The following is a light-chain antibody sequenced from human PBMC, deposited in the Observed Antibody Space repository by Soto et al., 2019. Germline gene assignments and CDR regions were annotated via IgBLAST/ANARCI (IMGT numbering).Light chain of an antibody. Sequence: DIQMTQSPSTLSASVGDRVTITCRASQSISSWLAWYQQKPGKAPKLLIYEASNLESGVPSRFSGSGSGTEFTLTISSLQPDDFATYYCQQSNTYPWTFGQGTKVEIK. J-gene: IGKJ1*01. V-gene: IGKV1-5*03. CDR3: QQSNTYPWT. CDR2: EAS. CDR1: QSISSW.